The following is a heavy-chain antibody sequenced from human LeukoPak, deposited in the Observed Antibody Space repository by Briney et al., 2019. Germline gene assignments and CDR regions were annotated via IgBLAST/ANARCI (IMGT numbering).Heavy chain of an antibody. CDR1: GYTFTGYY. D-gene: IGHD6-19*01. J-gene: IGHJ4*02. V-gene: IGHV1-2*02. CDR2: INPNSGGT. CDR3: ASTSGWDYFDY. Sequence: ASVKVSCKASGYTFTGYYMHWVRQAPGQGLEWMGWINPNSGGTNYARKFQGRVTMTRDTSISTAYMELSRLRSDDTAVYYCASTSGWDYFDYWGRGTLVTVSS.